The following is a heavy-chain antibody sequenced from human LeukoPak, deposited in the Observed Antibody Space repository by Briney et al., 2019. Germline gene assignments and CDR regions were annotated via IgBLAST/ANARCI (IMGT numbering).Heavy chain of an antibody. J-gene: IGHJ4*02. V-gene: IGHV3-21*01. CDR2: ISSSSSYI. Sequence: GGSLRLSCAASGFTFSSYSMNWVRQAPGKGLEWVSSISSSSSYIYYADSVKGRFTISRDNAKNSLYLQMNSLRAEDTAVYYCARAPPITMIVVAPPFFDYCGQGTLVTVSS. D-gene: IGHD3-22*01. CDR1: GFTFSSYS. CDR3: ARAPPITMIVVAPPFFDY.